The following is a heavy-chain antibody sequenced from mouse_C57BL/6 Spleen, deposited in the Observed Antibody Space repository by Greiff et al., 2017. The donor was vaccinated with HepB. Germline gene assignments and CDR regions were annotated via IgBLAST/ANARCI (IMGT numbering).Heavy chain of an antibody. CDR2: IYPSDSET. D-gene: IGHD1-1*01. J-gene: IGHJ1*03. V-gene: IGHV1-61*01. Sequence: QVHVKQPGAELVRPGSSVKLSCKASGYTFTSYWMDWVKQRPGQGLEWIGNIYPSDSETHYNQKFKDKATLTVDKSSSTAYMQLSSLTSEDSAVDYCARSFNYYGSSYAYFDVWGTGTTVTVSS. CDR3: ARSFNYYGSSYAYFDV. CDR1: GYTFTSYW.